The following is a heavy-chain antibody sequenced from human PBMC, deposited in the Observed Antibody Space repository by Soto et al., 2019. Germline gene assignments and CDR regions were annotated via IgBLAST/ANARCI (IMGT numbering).Heavy chain of an antibody. CDR2: ISTYKGDA. V-gene: IGHV1-18*01. Sequence: QVQLVQSGAEVRKPGASVKVSCKTSGYTFSLSGISWVRQAPGQGLEWMGWISTYKGDANYAQKLQGRVTMTTDTSTSTAFMELGSLTSDDTAVYYCARSGSVPYSYYGLDVWGQGTTVTVSS. CDR3: ARSGSVPYSYYGLDV. D-gene: IGHD1-26*01. J-gene: IGHJ6*02. CDR1: GYTFSLSG.